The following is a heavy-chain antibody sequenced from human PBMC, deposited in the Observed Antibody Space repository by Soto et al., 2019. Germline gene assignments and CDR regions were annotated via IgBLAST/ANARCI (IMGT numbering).Heavy chain of an antibody. D-gene: IGHD2-2*01. CDR1: GGTFSSYT. CDR2: IIPILGTA. V-gene: IGHV1-69*13. Sequence: SVKVSCKASGGTFSSYTISWVRQAPGQGLEWMGGIIPILGTANYAQKFQGRVTITADESTSTAYMELSSLRSEDTAVYYCASGDIVVVPAALSYYYYYGMDVWGQGTTVTVSS. J-gene: IGHJ6*02. CDR3: ASGDIVVVPAALSYYYYYGMDV.